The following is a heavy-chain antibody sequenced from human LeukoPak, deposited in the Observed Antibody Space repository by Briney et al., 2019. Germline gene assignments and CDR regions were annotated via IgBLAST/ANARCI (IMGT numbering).Heavy chain of an antibody. D-gene: IGHD4-11*01. V-gene: IGHV1-2*02. CDR1: GYTFTDYY. CDR2: INPNSGGT. J-gene: IGHJ4*02. Sequence: ASVKVSCKASGYTFTDYYMQWVRQAPGQGLEWMGWINPNSGGTNYAQTFQGRVTMTRDTSITTAYMGLSRLRSEDTAVYYCASDYSNLGYWGQGTLVTVSS. CDR3: ASDYSNLGY.